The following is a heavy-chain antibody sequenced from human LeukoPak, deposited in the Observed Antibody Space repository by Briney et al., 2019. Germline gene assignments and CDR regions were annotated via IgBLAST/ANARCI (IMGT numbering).Heavy chain of an antibody. CDR3: AREGDYYGSGSYYNDLQNGYFDY. CDR1: GFTFSSYW. D-gene: IGHD3-10*01. V-gene: IGHV3-7*01. J-gene: IGHJ4*02. CDR2: IKQDESEK. Sequence: TGGSLRLSCAASGFTFSSYWMSWVRQAPGKGLEWVANIKQDESEKYYVDSVKGRFTISRDNAKNSLYLQMNSLRAEDTAVYYCAREGDYYGSGSYYNDLQNGYFDYWGQGTLVTVSS.